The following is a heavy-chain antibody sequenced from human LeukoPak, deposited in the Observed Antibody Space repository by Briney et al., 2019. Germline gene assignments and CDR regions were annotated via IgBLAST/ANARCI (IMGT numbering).Heavy chain of an antibody. CDR2: INHSGSA. CDR3: ATSNSGNSRYGMDV. CDR1: GGSFSGYV. D-gene: IGHD1-26*01. Sequence: SETLSLTCAVYGGSFSGYVWTWIRQPPGKGPEWIGDINHSGSANYNPSLKSRVTISVATSKNQFSLKVTSVSAADTAVYYCATSNSGNSRYGMDVWGQGTTVTVSS. J-gene: IGHJ6*02. V-gene: IGHV4-34*01.